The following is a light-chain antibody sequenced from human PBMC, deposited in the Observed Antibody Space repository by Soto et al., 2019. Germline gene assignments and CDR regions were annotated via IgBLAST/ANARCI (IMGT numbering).Light chain of an antibody. J-gene: IGLJ2*01. Sequence: QLVLTQPPSASGTPGQRVTISCSGSTSNIGTNYVYWYQQLPGTAPKLLIYSNSQRPSGVPDRFSGSRSGTSASLAISGLRSEDEADYYCAAWDASLSARVFGGGTKLTVL. CDR2: SNS. CDR3: AAWDASLSARV. CDR1: TSNIGTNY. V-gene: IGLV1-47*02.